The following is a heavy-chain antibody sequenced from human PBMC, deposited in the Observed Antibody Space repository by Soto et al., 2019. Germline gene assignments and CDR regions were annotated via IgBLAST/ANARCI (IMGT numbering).Heavy chain of an antibody. CDR3: AKVAPKYSGSYFGSFDY. D-gene: IGHD1-26*01. V-gene: IGHV3-23*01. J-gene: IGHJ4*02. CDR1: GFTFSSYA. Sequence: GGSLRLSCAASGFTFSSYAMSWVRQAPGKGLEWVSAISGSGGSTYYADSVKGRFTISRDNSKNTLYLQMNSLRAEDTAVYYCAKVAPKYSGSYFGSFDYWGQGTLVTVSS. CDR2: ISGSGGST.